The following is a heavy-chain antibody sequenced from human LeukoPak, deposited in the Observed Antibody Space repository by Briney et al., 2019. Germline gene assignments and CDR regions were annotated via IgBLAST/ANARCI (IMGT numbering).Heavy chain of an antibody. CDR3: VGLRRNSDTTGFYYYYDF. CDR1: GYTFSSYS. CDR2: ISVRSNYI. J-gene: IGHJ4*02. Sequence: GGSLRLSCAASGYTFSSYSINWVRQAPGKGLEWVSSISVRSNYIYYADSVRGRFRISRDDARDSLSLQMNSLRAEDTAVYYCVGLRRNSDTTGFYYYYDFWGQGTLVTVSS. V-gene: IGHV3-21*01. D-gene: IGHD3-22*01.